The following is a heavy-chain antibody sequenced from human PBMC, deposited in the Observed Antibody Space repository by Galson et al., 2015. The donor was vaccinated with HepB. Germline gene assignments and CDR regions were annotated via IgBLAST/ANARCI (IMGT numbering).Heavy chain of an antibody. V-gene: IGHV3-23*01. CDR1: GFTFSSYA. CDR2: ISGSGGST. D-gene: IGHD2-2*02. J-gene: IGHJ6*02. CDR3: AKGRGYCSSTSCYRVWDYYYYGMDV. Sequence: SLRLSCAASGFTFSSYAMSWVRQAPGKGLEWVSAISGSGGSTYYADSVKGRFTISRDNSKNTLYLQMNSLRAEDTAVYYCAKGRGYCSSTSCYRVWDYYYYGMDVWGQGTTVTVSS.